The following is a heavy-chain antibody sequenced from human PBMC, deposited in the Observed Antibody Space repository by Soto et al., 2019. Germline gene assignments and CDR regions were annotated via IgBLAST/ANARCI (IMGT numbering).Heavy chain of an antibody. Sequence: GGSLRLSCAASGFTVSSNYMSWVRQAPGKGLEWVSVIYSGGSTYYADSVKGRFTISRDNSKNTLYLQMNSLRAEDTAVYYCARDGERSRGGWHTYYFDYWGQGTLVTVSS. V-gene: IGHV3-66*01. CDR2: IYSGGST. D-gene: IGHD6-19*01. CDR3: ARDGERSRGGWHTYYFDY. CDR1: GFTVSSNY. J-gene: IGHJ4*02.